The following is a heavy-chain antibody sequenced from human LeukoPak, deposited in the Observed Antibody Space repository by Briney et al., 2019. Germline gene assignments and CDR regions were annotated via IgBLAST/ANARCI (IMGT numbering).Heavy chain of an antibody. Sequence: SETLSLTCTVSGGSISSSSYYWGWIRQPPGKGLEWIGSIYYSGSTNYNPSLKSRVTISVDTPKSQFSLKLSSVTAADTAVYYCARRGAYFDSREYYFDYWGQGILVTVSS. J-gene: IGHJ4*02. CDR3: ARRGAYFDSREYYFDY. CDR2: IYYSGST. D-gene: IGHD3-22*01. V-gene: IGHV4-39*01. CDR1: GGSISSSSYY.